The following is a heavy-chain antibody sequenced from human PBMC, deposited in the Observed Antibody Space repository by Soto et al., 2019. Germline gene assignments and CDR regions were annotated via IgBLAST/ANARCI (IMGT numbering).Heavy chain of an antibody. CDR1: GGSFTSNNW. V-gene: IGHV4-4*02. J-gene: IGHJ4*02. CDR3: ASRDPGTSVDY. D-gene: IGHD1-7*01. CDR2: IYRTGST. Sequence: SETLSLTCAVSGGSFTSNNWWTWVRQPPGQGLEWIGEIYRTGSTDYNPSLKSRVTISLDKSENQFSLKVTSLTAADTAVYYCASRDPGTSVDYWGQGTMVTVSS.